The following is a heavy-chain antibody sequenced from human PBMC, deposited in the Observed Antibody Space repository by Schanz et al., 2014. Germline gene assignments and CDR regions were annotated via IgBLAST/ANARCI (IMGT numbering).Heavy chain of an antibody. Sequence: QVRLVQSEAEVKKPGSSVKVSCKSSGATFNSYAFGWVRQAPGQGFEWVGSIIPPLRQTRYAQKFEERVIITADTSTTTVYMDLASLTSDDTAVYFCARIIDGDYLYWGQGTLVTVSS. CDR1: GATFNSYA. V-gene: IGHV1-69*04. CDR2: IIPPLRQT. D-gene: IGHD4-17*01. CDR3: ARIIDGDYLY. J-gene: IGHJ4*02.